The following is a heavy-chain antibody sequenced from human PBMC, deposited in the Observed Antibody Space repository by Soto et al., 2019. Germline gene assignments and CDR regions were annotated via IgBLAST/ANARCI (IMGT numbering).Heavy chain of an antibody. CDR3: AIPNPHIVVVAAAHHYNWFDP. J-gene: IGHJ5*02. D-gene: IGHD2-2*01. CDR2: IIPIFGTA. CDR1: GGTFSSYA. Sequence: GASVKVSCKASGGTFSSYAISWVRQAPGQGLEWMGGIIPIFGTANYAQKFQGRVTITADKSTSTAYMELSSLRSEDTAVYYCAIPNPHIVVVAAAHHYNWFDPWGQGTLVTVSS. V-gene: IGHV1-69*06.